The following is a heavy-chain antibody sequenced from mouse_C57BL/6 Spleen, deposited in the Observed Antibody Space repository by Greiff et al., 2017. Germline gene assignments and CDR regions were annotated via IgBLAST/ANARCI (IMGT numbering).Heavy chain of an antibody. J-gene: IGHJ4*01. V-gene: IGHV1-78*01. CDR3: ERESDVYDVGGYDMDD. Sequence: QVQLQQSDAELVKPGASVKISCKVSGYTFTDYTIHWVKQRPEQGLEWIGYIYPRDGSTKYNEKFKGKATLTADKSSSTAYMQLNSLTSEDSAGYFCERESDVYDVGGYDMDDWGQGTTVTVSS. CDR1: GYTFTDYT. D-gene: IGHD2-2*01. CDR2: IYPRDGST.